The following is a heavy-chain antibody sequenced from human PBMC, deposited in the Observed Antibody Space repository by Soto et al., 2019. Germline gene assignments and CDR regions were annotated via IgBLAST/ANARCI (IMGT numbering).Heavy chain of an antibody. CDR3: ARLPRAAVAAPRGPFDY. CDR1: GYTFTSYA. Sequence: ASVKVSCKASGYTFTSYAMHWVRQAPGQRLEWMGWINAGNGNTKYSQKFQGRVTITRDTSASTAYMELSSLRSEDTAVYYCARLPRAAVAAPRGPFDYWGQGTLVTVSS. V-gene: IGHV1-3*01. D-gene: IGHD6-19*01. CDR2: INAGNGNT. J-gene: IGHJ4*02.